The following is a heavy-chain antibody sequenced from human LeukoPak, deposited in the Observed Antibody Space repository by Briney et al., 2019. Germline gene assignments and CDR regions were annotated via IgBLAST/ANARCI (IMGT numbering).Heavy chain of an antibody. D-gene: IGHD4-17*01. CDR3: ARETDYGDYVGKANEGGVYFDY. V-gene: IGHV4-39*07. Sequence: SETLSLTCSVSGGSVSGRSYYWGWIRQPPGKGLEWIGSVYFSGTTYYNPSLKSRVTISVDKSKNQFSLKLSSVTAADTAVYYCARETDYGDYVGKANEGGVYFDYWGQGTLVTVSS. CDR2: VYFSGTT. CDR1: GGSVSGRSYY. J-gene: IGHJ4*02.